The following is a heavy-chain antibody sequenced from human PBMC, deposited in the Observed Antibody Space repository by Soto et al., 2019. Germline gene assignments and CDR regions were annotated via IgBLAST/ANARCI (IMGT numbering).Heavy chain of an antibody. CDR1: GGSLSNYG. V-gene: IGHV1-69*12. J-gene: IGHJ6*02. Sequence: QVQLVQSGAEVKKPGSSVKVSCKASGGSLSNYGISWVRQAPGQGLEWMGGIIPVFGTANYAKKFQGRVTITEDESTSIVYMDVTSLRSEDTAVYYCARGDATKIVVTTYYAMDVWGQGNTVTVSS. CDR3: ARGDATKIVVTTYYAMDV. D-gene: IGHD3-9*01. CDR2: IIPVFGTA.